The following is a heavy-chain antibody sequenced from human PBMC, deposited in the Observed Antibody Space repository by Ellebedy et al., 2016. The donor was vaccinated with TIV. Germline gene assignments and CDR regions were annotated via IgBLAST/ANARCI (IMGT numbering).Heavy chain of an antibody. CDR1: GFSVISKY. V-gene: IGHV3-53*05. Sequence: PGGSLRLSCAVSGFSVISKYMIWVRQAPGKGLEWVSVISDDDCTDYAASVRGRFTVSTDDSSNALYLQMNSLRSEDTAVYYCAKGEGGNFYGYHFDSWGQGTLVTVSS. CDR2: ISDDDCT. D-gene: IGHD3-16*01. J-gene: IGHJ4*02. CDR3: AKGEGGNFYGYHFDS.